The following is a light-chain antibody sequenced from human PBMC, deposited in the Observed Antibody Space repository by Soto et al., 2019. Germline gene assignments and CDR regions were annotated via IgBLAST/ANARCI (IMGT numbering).Light chain of an antibody. CDR3: QQYNNWPPLT. V-gene: IGKV3-15*01. CDR2: GAS. Sequence: EIVLTQSPATMSVPSGETATLSFRASQSVSSSLAWYQQTPGRAPRLLIYGASNRATDIPTRFSGSGSGTEFTLTISGLQSEDFAVYYCQQYNNWPPLTFGGGTKVDIK. J-gene: IGKJ4*01. CDR1: QSVSSS.